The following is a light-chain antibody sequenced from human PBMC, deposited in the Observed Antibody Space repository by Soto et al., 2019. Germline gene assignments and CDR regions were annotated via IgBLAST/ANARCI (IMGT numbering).Light chain of an antibody. CDR2: SNN. V-gene: IGLV1-44*01. J-gene: IGLJ1*01. Sequence: QSVLTQPPSASGTPGQRVTISCSGSSSNIGSNTVNWYQQLPGTAPKLLIYSNNQRPSGVPDRSSGSKSGTSASLAISGLQSGDEADYYCAARDDSLNGPVSGTGTKVTVL. CDR3: AARDDSLNGPV. CDR1: SSNIGSNT.